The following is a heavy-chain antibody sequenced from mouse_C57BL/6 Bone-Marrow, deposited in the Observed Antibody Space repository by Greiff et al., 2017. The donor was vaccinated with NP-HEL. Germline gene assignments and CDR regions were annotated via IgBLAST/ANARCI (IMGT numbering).Heavy chain of an antibody. Sequence: QVQLQQPGAELVMPGASVKLSCKASGYTFTSYWMHWVKQRPGQGLEWIGEIDPSDSYTNYNQNFKGKSTLTVDKSSSTAYMQLSSLTSEDSAVYYCARFYYYGSSYGYFEVWGTGTAVTVSS. CDR3: ARFYYYGSSYGYFEV. CDR2: IDPSDSYT. CDR1: GYTFTSYW. D-gene: IGHD1-1*01. J-gene: IGHJ1*03. V-gene: IGHV1-69*01.